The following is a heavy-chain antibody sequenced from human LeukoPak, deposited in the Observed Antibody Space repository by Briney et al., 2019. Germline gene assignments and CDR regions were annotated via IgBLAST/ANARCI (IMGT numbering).Heavy chain of an antibody. V-gene: IGHV4-34*01. CDR2: INHSGST. CDR3: ARAWDIVVVPAAMRSGAFDI. D-gene: IGHD2-2*01. Sequence: SETLSLTCAVYGGSFSGYYWSWIRQPPGKGLEWIGEINHSGSTNYNPSLKSRVTISVDTSKNQFSLKLSSVTAADTAVYYCARAWDIVVVPAAMRSGAFDIWGRGTMVTVS. CDR1: GGSFSGYY. J-gene: IGHJ3*02.